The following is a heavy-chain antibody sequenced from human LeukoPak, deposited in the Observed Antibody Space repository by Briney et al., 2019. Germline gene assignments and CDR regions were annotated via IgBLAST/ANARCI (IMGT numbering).Heavy chain of an antibody. J-gene: IGHJ6*02. CDR2: ISYDGSNK. D-gene: IGHD1-7*01. V-gene: IGHV3-30*18. CDR3: AKGTTGRGGMDV. CDR1: GFTFSNYG. Sequence: PRRSLRLSCAASGFTFSNYGMHWVRQAPGKGLEWVAVISYDGSNKYYADSVKGRFTISRDNSKNTLYLQMNSLRAEDTAVYYCAKGTTGRGGMDVWGQGTTVTVSS.